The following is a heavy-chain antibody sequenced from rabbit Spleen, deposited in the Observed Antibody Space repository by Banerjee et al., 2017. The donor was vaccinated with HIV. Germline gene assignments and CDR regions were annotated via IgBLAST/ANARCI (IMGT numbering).Heavy chain of an antibody. CDR3: ARDLTDVIGWNFGW. V-gene: IGHV1S45*01. CDR1: GFSFNDDYY. J-gene: IGHJ6*01. Sequence: QDQLEESGGDLVKPEGSLTLTCTASGFSFNDDYYVCWVRQAPGKGLECIACIYAGSSGSTYYASWAKGRFTISKTSSTTVTLQMTSLTAADTATYFCARDLTDVIGWNFGWWGPGTLVTVS. D-gene: IGHD4-1*01. CDR2: IYAGSSGST.